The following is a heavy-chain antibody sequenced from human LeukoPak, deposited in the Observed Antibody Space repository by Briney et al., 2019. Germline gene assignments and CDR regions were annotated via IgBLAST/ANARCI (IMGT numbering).Heavy chain of an antibody. CDR1: GYTFTDYD. J-gene: IGHJ4*02. CDR2: MNPNSGNT. CDR3: AKRSSYSSGFDY. V-gene: IGHV1-8*01. Sequence: ASVKVSCKASGYTFTDYDINWVRQATGQGLEWMGWMNPNSGNTGYTQKFQGRVTMTRNTSISTAYMELSSLRSGDTAVYYCAKRSSYSSGFDYWGQGILVTVSS. D-gene: IGHD6-19*01.